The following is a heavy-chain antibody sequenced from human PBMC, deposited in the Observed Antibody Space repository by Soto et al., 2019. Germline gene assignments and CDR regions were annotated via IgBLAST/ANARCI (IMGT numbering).Heavy chain of an antibody. V-gene: IGHV1-18*01. CDR1: GYTFISYD. J-gene: IGHJ4*02. Sequence: ASVQISCRASGYTFISYDITWWRQDPAEGLQWMAWINTDSGNSKYAEEFLDRLSMTSDDSTTTAYMEVRNMTSDDAAVVYCARVGVGLAAPRVWPYWGQGTPVTVSS. CDR3: ARVGVGLAAPRVWPY. CDR2: INTDSGNS. D-gene: IGHD2-15*01.